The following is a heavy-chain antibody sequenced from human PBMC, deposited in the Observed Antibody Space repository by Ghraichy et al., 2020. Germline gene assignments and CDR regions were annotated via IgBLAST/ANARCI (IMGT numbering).Heavy chain of an antibody. D-gene: IGHD5-24*01. CDR3: ARFDGDGYTASYYGMDV. Sequence: SETLSLTCTVSGGSISSYYWSWIRQPPGKGLEWIGYIYYSGSTNYNPSLKSRVTISVDTSKNQFSLKLSSVTAADTAVYYCARFDGDGYTASYYGMDVWGQGTTVTVSS. J-gene: IGHJ6*02. CDR1: GGSISSYY. CDR2: IYYSGST. V-gene: IGHV4-59*08.